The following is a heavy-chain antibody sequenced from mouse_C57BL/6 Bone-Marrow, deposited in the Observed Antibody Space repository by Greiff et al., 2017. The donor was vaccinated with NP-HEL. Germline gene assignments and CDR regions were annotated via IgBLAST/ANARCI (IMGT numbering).Heavy chain of an antibody. CDR1: GYTFTSYW. CDR2: IYPSDSET. CDR3: AKWGLRGAY. J-gene: IGHJ3*01. Sequence: QVQLKQPGAELVRPGSSVKLSCKASGYTFTSYWMDWVKQRPGHGLEWLGNIYPSDSETHYTQKFKDKATLTVANSSSTAYMQLSSLTSGDSAVEYCAKWGLRGAYWGQGTLVTVSA. V-gene: IGHV1-61*01. D-gene: IGHD2-13*01.